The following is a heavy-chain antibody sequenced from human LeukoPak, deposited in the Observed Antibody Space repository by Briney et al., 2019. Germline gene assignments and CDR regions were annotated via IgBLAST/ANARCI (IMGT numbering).Heavy chain of an antibody. CDR2: IIPIFGTA. CDR3: AGAFHRIYGDYAYYFDY. J-gene: IGHJ4*02. V-gene: IGHV1-69*05. D-gene: IGHD4-17*01. Sequence: SVKVSRKASGGTFSSYAISWVRQAPGQGLEWMGGIIPIFGTANYAQKFQGRVTITTDESTSTAYMELSSLRSEDTAVYYCAGAFHRIYGDYAYYFDYWGQGTLVTVSS. CDR1: GGTFSSYA.